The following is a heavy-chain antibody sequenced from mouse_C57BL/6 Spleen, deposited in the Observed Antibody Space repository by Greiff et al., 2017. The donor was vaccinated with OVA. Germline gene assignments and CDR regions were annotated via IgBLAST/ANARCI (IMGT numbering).Heavy chain of an antibody. D-gene: IGHD4-1*01. V-gene: IGHV1-4*01. CDR2: INPSSGYT. CDR3: ARLTGTDY. Sequence: VKLVESGAELARPGASVKMSCKASGYTFTSYTMHWVKQRPGQGLEWIGYINPSSGYTKYNQKFKDKATLTADKSSSTAYMQLSSLTSEDSAVYYCARLTGTDYWGQGTTLTVSS. CDR1: GYTFTSYT. J-gene: IGHJ2*01.